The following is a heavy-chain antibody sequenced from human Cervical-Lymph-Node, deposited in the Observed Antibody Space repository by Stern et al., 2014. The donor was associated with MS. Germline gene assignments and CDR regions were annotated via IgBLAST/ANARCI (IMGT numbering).Heavy chain of an antibody. V-gene: IGHV1-69*01. CDR3: ARGGLIAAAGTFDY. Sequence: QVQLVQSGAEVKKPGSSVKVSCKASGGTFSSYAISWVRPAPGHGLEWMGGIIPIFGTAKYAQNFKAKVTVTADESTSTAYMELSSLRSEDTAVYYCARGGLIAAAGTFDYWGQGTLVTVSS. CDR2: IIPIFGTA. CDR1: GGTFSSYA. D-gene: IGHD6-13*01. J-gene: IGHJ4*02.